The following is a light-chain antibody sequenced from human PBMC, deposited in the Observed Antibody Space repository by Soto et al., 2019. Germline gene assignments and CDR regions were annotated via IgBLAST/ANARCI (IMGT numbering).Light chain of an antibody. Sequence: QSALTQPASVSGSPGQSITISCTGTSSDIGDFDLVSWYQQHPGKAPKVMIYDVNTRPSGVSSRFSGSKSGNTASLAISGLQAEDEADYYCSSYTITSTRLFGTGTKLTVL. CDR3: SSYTITSTRL. CDR1: SSDIGDFDL. V-gene: IGLV2-14*01. J-gene: IGLJ1*01. CDR2: DVN.